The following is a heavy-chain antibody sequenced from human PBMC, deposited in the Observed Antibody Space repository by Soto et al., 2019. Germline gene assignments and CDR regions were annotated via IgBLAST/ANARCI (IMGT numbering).Heavy chain of an antibody. Sequence: QVQLQESGPGVVKPSQTLSLTCTISGVSNSSGDYYWSWVGQPPGKGLEWIGYIYYSVSTYYNPSLKSRVTISVDTSKNQFSLKLSSVTAADTAVYYCARVPYDYGDYRFDYWGQGTLVTVSS. CDR1: GVSNSSGDYY. CDR2: IYYSVST. D-gene: IGHD4-17*01. J-gene: IGHJ4*02. V-gene: IGHV4-30-4*01. CDR3: ARVPYDYGDYRFDY.